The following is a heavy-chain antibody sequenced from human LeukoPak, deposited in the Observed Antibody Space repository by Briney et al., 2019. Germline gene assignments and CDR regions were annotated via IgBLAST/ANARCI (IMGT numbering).Heavy chain of an antibody. Sequence: GRALKLSCAASGFTFSSYGMHWVRPAPGKGLEWVAVIWYDGSNKYYADSVKGRFTISRDNSKNTLYLQMNSLRAEDTAVYYCAKDSFRYCSSTSCYDFDYWGQGTLVTVSS. V-gene: IGHV3-33*06. CDR1: GFTFSSYG. D-gene: IGHD2-2*01. CDR3: AKDSFRYCSSTSCYDFDY. J-gene: IGHJ4*02. CDR2: IWYDGSNK.